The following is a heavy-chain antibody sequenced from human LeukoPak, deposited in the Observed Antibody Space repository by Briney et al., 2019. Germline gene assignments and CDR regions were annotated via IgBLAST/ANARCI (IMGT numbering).Heavy chain of an antibody. D-gene: IGHD3-3*01. J-gene: IGHJ6*03. CDR1: GGSISRYY. CDR2: IYYSGST. CDR3: ARAVNGDFWSGYYSPYYYYYMDV. V-gene: IGHV4-59*01. Sequence: SETLSLTCTVSGGSISRYYWSWIRQPPGKGLEWIGYIYYSGSTNYNPSLKSRVTISVDTSKNQFSLKLSSVTAADTAVYYCARAVNGDFWSGYYSPYYYYYMDVWGTRTTVTVSS.